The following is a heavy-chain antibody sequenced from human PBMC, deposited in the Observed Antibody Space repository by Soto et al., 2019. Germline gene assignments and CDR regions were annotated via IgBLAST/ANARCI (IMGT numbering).Heavy chain of an antibody. CDR2: ISYDGSNK. V-gene: IGHV3-30-3*01. D-gene: IGHD1-26*01. CDR1: GFTFSSYA. CDR3: ARVVKRGSYPFDGMDV. J-gene: IGHJ6*02. Sequence: QVQLVESGGGVVQPGRSLRLSCAASGFTFSSYAMHWARQAPGKGLEWVAVISYDGSNKYYADSVKGRFTISRDNSKNTLYLQMNSLRAEDTAVYYCARVVKRGSYPFDGMDVWGQGTTVTVS.